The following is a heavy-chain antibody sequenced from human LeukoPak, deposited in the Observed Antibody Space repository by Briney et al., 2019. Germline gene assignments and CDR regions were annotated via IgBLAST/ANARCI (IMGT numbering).Heavy chain of an antibody. J-gene: IGHJ4*02. CDR2: ISAYNGNT. CDR1: GGTFSSYA. Sequence: ASVKVSCKASGGTFSSYAISWVRQAPGQGLEWMGWISAYNGNTNYAQKLQGRVTMTTDTSTSTAYMELRSLRSDDTAVYYCARTLGTLSAYYFDYWGQGTLVTVSS. CDR3: ARTLGTLSAYYFDY. V-gene: IGHV1-18*01. D-gene: IGHD3-16*01.